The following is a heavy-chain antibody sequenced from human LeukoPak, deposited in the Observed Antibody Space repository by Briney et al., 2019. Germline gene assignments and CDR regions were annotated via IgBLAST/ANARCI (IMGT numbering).Heavy chain of an antibody. CDR1: GGSISSYY. V-gene: IGHV4-59*01. CDR3: AKGDKMLTWRRTYNRFDP. Sequence: KTSETLSLTCTVSGGSISSYYWTWIRQPPGKGLEWIGYIYYSGSTNYNPSLKSRVTISVDTSKNQFSLKLTSVTAADTAVYFCAKGDKMLTWRRTYNRFDPWGQGTLVTVSS. CDR2: IYYSGST. J-gene: IGHJ5*02. D-gene: IGHD3-16*01.